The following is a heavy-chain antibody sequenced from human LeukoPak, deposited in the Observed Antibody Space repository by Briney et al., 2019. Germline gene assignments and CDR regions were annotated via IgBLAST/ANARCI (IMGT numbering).Heavy chain of an antibody. Sequence: SETLSLTCAVYGGSFSGYYWSWIRQPPGKGLEWIGYIYYSGSTNYNPSLKSRVTISVDTSKNQFSLKLSSVTAADTAVYYCARDVGGNYFDYWGQGTLVTVSS. CDR3: ARDVGGNYFDY. V-gene: IGHV4-59*01. D-gene: IGHD4-23*01. CDR1: GGSFSGYY. J-gene: IGHJ4*02. CDR2: IYYSGST.